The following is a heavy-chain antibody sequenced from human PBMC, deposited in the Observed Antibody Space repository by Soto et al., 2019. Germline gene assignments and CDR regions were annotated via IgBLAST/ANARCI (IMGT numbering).Heavy chain of an antibody. V-gene: IGHV4-31*03. CDR1: GGSISSGGYY. D-gene: IGHD2-2*01. J-gene: IGHJ6*02. Sequence: QVQLQESGPGLVKPSQTLSLTCTVSGGSISSGGYYWSWIRQHPGKGLEWIGYIYYSGSTYYNPSLKSRVTISVHTSKNQFSLKLSSVTAADTAVYYCARGRGASSPERYYYYYGMDVWGQGTTVTVSS. CDR3: ARGRGASSPERYYYYYGMDV. CDR2: IYYSGST.